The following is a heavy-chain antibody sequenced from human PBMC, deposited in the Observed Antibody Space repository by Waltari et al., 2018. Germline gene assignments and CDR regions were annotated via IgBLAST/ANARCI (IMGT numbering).Heavy chain of an antibody. CDR2: IYNDGDT. CDR1: GFSFRRYA. D-gene: IGHD3-16*01. CDR3: VMGGRGDY. Sequence: EVQLLESGGGLVQPGGSLRLCCETSGFSFRRYAMSWVRQAPGKGLEWVSVIYNDGDTFYRDSVKGRFSVSRDDSHHTVYLQMNSLRVEDTAVYFCVMGGRGDYWGQGTLVTVSS. J-gene: IGHJ4*02. V-gene: IGHV3-23*03.